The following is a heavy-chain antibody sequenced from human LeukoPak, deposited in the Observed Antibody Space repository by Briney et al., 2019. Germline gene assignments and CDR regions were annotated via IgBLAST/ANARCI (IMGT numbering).Heavy chain of an antibody. J-gene: IGHJ4*02. CDR1: GFTFSSWG. D-gene: IGHD3-10*01. V-gene: IGHV3-23*01. Sequence: GGTLRLSCAASGFTFSSWGMNWVRQAPGKGLEWVSAISGSGGSTYYADSVKGRFTISRDNSKNTLYLQMNSLRAEDTAVYYCAKDRRAGSYDYWGQGTLVTVSS. CDR3: AKDRRAGSYDY. CDR2: ISGSGGST.